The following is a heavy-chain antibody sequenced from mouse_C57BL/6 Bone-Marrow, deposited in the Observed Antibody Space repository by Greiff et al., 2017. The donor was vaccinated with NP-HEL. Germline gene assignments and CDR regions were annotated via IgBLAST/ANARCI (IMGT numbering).Heavy chain of an antibody. CDR3: TRLTAQVPFAY. CDR1: GYTFTDYE. J-gene: IGHJ3*01. Sequence: QVQLQQSGAELVRPGASVTLSCKASGYTFTDYEMHWVKQTPVHGLEWIGAIDPETGGTAYNQKFKGKAILTADKSSSTAYMELRSLTSEDSAVYYCTRLTAQVPFAYWGQGTLVTVSA. V-gene: IGHV1-15*01. D-gene: IGHD3-2*02. CDR2: IDPETGGT.